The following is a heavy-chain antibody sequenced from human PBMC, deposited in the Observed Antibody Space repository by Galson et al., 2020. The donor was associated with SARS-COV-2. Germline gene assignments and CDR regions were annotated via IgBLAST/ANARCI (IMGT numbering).Heavy chain of an antibody. CDR3: AKVFRGVISFFGLDY. D-gene: IGHD3-10*01. Sequence: GGSLRLSCAASGFTFSTYAMSWVRQAPGKGLEWVSAISGSGSSTYYADSVKGRFTISRDNAKNTLYLQVNSLRAEDTAVYYCAKVFRGVISFFGLDYGGQGTLVAVCS. V-gene: IGHV3-23*01. CDR1: GFTFSTYA. J-gene: IGHJ4*02. CDR2: ISGSGSST.